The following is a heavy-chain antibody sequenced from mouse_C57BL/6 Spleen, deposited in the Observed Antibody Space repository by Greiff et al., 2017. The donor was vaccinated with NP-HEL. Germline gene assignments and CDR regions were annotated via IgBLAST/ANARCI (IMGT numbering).Heavy chain of an antibody. CDR2: IYPRSGNN. CDR1: GYTFTSYG. Sequence: QVQLQQSGAELARPGASVKLSCKASGYTFTSYGISWVKQRTGQGLEWIGEIYPRSGNNYYNEKFKGKATLTAEKSSSTAYMELRSLTSEDSAVYFCARREVTTVAYYAMDYWGQGTSVTVSS. J-gene: IGHJ4*01. D-gene: IGHD2-2*01. CDR3: ARREVTTVAYYAMDY. V-gene: IGHV1-81*01.